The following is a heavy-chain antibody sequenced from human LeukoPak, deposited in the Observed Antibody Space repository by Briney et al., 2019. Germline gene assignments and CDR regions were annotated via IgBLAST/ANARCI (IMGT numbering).Heavy chain of an antibody. CDR2: IIPILGIA. CDR1: GGTFSSYA. J-gene: IGHJ4*02. V-gene: IGHV1-69*04. CDR3: ASLRPEMATICI. D-gene: IGHD5-24*01. Sequence: SVKVSCKASGGTFSSYAISWVRQAPGQGLEWMGRIIPILGIANYAQKFLGRVTITADKSTSTVYMELSSLRSEDTAVYYCASLRPEMATICIWGQGTLVTVSS.